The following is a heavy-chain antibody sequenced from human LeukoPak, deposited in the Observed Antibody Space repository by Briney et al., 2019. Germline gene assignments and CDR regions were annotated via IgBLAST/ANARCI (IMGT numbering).Heavy chain of an antibody. Sequence: GASVKVSCKASGYTFTGYYMHWVRQAPGQGLEWMGRINPNSGGTNYAQKFQGRVTMTRDTSISTAYMELRSLRSDDTAVYYCARENGYNSSPQGYWGQGTLVTVSS. CDR3: ARENGYNSSPQGY. J-gene: IGHJ4*02. V-gene: IGHV1-2*06. D-gene: IGHD5-24*01. CDR2: INPNSGGT. CDR1: GYTFTGYY.